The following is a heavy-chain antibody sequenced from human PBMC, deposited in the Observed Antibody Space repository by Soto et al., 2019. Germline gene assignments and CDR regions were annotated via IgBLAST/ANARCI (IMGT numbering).Heavy chain of an antibody. Sequence: GGSLRLSCAASGFTFSSYGMHWVRPAPGKGLEWVAVISYERRNKKYADSVKGRFTISRDNSKNTLYLQMNSLRAEDTAVYYCANGDTAMVKDYYYGMDVWGQGTTVTVSS. J-gene: IGHJ6*02. CDR2: ISYERRNK. V-gene: IGHV3-30*18. CDR3: ANGDTAMVKDYYYGMDV. CDR1: GFTFSSYG. D-gene: IGHD5-18*01.